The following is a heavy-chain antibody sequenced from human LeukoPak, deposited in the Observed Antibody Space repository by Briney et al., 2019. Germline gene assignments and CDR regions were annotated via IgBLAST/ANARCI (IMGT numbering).Heavy chain of an antibody. CDR3: AKLAVEAYCGADCYYDF. CDR1: GFTFSSYS. J-gene: IGHJ4*02. CDR2: ISYDGINT. Sequence: GGSLRLSCAASGFTFSSYSMHWVRQAPGKGLEWVALISYDGINTYYADSLNGRFTISRDDSRTTLYLQMNSLRPEDTAMYYCAKLAVEAYCGADCYYDFWGQGTLVTVSS. D-gene: IGHD2-21*02. V-gene: IGHV3-30*18.